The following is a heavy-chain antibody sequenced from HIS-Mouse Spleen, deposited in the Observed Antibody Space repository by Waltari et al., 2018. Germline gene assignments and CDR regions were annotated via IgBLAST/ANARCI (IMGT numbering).Heavy chain of an antibody. Sequence: QVQLVQSGAEVKKPGASVKVSCKASGYTFTGYYMHWVRQAPGQGIEWMGWINPNSGGTNYAQKVQGRVTMTRDTSISTAYMELSRLRSDDTAVYYCARDPTLDAFDIWDQGTMVTVSS. CDR2: INPNSGGT. J-gene: IGHJ3*02. CDR1: GYTFTGYY. CDR3: ARDPTLDAFDI. V-gene: IGHV1-2*02.